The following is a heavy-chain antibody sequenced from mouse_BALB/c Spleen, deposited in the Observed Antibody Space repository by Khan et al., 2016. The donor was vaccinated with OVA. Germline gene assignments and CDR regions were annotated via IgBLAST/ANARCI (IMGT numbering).Heavy chain of an antibody. CDR2: ISYNGNT. Sequence: EVQSQESGPGLVKPSQSLSLTCTVTGYSITTDYAWNWIRQFPGNKLEWMGFISYNGNTKYNPSLKSRISITRDTSKNQFFLQLKSVTTEDTARYYCARVYGGDFDYWGQGTTLTVSS. V-gene: IGHV3-2*02. CDR1: GYSITTDYA. CDR3: ARVYGGDFDY. J-gene: IGHJ2*01. D-gene: IGHD1-1*01.